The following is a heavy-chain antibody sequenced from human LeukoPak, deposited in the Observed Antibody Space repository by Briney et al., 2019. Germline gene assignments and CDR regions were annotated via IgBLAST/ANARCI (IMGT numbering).Heavy chain of an antibody. CDR1: GYTFTSYD. D-gene: IGHD2-2*02. CDR2: MNPNSGNT. J-gene: IGHJ5*02. V-gene: IGHV1-8*01. Sequence: ASVKVSCKASGYTFTSYDINWVRQATGQELEWMGWMNPNSGNTGYAQKFQGRVTMTRNTSISTAYMELSSLRSEDTAVYYCAREGGGYCSSTSCYRYNWFDPWGQGTLVTVSS. CDR3: AREGGGYCSSTSCYRYNWFDP.